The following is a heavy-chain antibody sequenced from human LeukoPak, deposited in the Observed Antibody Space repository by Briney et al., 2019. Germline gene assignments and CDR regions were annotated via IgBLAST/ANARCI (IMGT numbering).Heavy chain of an antibody. V-gene: IGHV3-66*04. CDR2: IYSGNTT. J-gene: IGHJ4*02. D-gene: IGHD3-10*01. Sequence: TGGSLRLSCAASGFTLSSNYMSWVRQAPGKGVEWVSVIYSGNTTYYADSVKGRFTISRDNSKNTLYLQMNSLRAEDTAVYYCARQGSGGSFDYWGQGSLVTVSS. CDR3: ARQGSGGSFDY. CDR1: GFTLSSNY.